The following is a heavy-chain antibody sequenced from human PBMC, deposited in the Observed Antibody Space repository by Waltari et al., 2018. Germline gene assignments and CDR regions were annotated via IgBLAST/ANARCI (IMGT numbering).Heavy chain of an antibody. Sequence: EVQLVESGGGLVQPGGSLRLSCAASGFTVSSNYMSWVRQAPGKGLEWGSVIYSGGSTYYADAVKGRFTISRDNSKNTLYLQMNSLRAEDTAVYYCARDRSFIAAAETWGQGTLVTVSS. CDR2: IYSGGST. V-gene: IGHV3-66*01. CDR1: GFTVSSNY. CDR3: ARDRSFIAAAET. D-gene: IGHD6-13*01. J-gene: IGHJ4*02.